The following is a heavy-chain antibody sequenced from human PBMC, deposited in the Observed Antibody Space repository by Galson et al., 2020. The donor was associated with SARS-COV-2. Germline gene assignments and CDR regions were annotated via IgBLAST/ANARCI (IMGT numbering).Heavy chain of an antibody. V-gene: IGHV3-21*01. D-gene: IGHD2-15*01. CDR3: ARDAEKGYCSGGSCLTYYYYYGMDV. CDR2: ISSSSSYI. CDR1: GFTFSSYS. J-gene: IGHJ6*02. Sequence: GGSLRLSCAASGFTFSSYSMNWVRQAPGKGLEWVSSISSSSSYIYYADSVKGRFTISRDNAKNSLYLQMNSLRAEDTAVYYCARDAEKGYCSGGSCLTYYYYYGMDVWGQGTTVTVSS.